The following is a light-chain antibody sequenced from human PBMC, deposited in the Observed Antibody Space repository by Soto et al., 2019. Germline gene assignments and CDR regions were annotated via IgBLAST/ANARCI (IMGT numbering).Light chain of an antibody. CDR2: GAS. V-gene: IGKV3-20*01. Sequence: EIVLTQSPGTLSLSPGERATLSCRASQSVTSSYLAWYQQKPGQAPRLLIYGASSRATGIPDRFSGSGSGTDVTLTISRLEPEEFARYYCQQYGSSPYTFGQGNKLEIK. J-gene: IGKJ2*01. CDR1: QSVTSSY. CDR3: QQYGSSPYT.